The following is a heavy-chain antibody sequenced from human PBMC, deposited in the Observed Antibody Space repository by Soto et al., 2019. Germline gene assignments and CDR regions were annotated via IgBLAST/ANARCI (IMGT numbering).Heavy chain of an antibody. J-gene: IGHJ6*03. CDR1: GGSFSGYY. D-gene: IGHD6-6*01. CDR3: AREASSSSSNYYYYYYMDV. CDR2: INHSGST. Sequence: SETLSLTCAVYGGSFSGYYWSWIRQPPGKGLEWIGEINHSGSTNYNPSLKSRVTISVDTSKNQFSLKLSSVTAADTAVYYCAREASSSSSNYYYYYYMDVWGKGTTVTVSS. V-gene: IGHV4-34*01.